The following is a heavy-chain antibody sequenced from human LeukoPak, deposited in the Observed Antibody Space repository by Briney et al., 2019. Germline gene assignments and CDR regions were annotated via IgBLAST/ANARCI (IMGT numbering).Heavy chain of an antibody. CDR2: IYYSGST. D-gene: IGHD1-20*01. CDR1: GGSISSYY. J-gene: IGHJ6*03. V-gene: IGHV4-59*01. CDR3: ARALYNWNYYYYYYMDV. Sequence: PSETLSLTCTVSGGSISSYYWSWIRQPPGKGLEWIGYIYYSGSTNYNPSLKSRVTISVVTSKNQFSLKLSSVTAADTAVYYCARALYNWNYYYYYYMDVWGKGTTVTVSS.